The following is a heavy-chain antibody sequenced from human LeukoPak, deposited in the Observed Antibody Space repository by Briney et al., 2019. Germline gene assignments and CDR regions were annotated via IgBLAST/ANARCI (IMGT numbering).Heavy chain of an antibody. J-gene: IGHJ4*02. CDR1: GGSFSGYY. CDR3: ARVRRFSSGRFDY. V-gene: IGHV4-34*01. CDR2: INHSGST. Sequence: SETLSLTCAVYGGSFSGYYWSWIRQPPGKGLEWIGEINHSGSTNYNPSLKSRVTISVDTSKNQFSLKLSSVTAADTAVYYCARVRRFSSGRFDYWGQGTLVTVSS. D-gene: IGHD6-19*01.